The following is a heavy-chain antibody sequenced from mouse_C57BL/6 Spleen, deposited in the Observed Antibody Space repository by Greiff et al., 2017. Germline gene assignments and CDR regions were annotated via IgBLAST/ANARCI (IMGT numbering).Heavy chain of an antibody. CDR2: IRLKSDNYAT. V-gene: IGHV6-3*01. J-gene: IGHJ4*01. CDR3: TRRSDYDAMDY. CDR1: GFTFSNYW. Sequence: EVQRVESGGGLVQPGGSMKLSCVASGFTFSNYWMNWVRQSPETGLEWVAQIRLKSDNYATHYAESVRGRFTISRDDSKSSVYLQMNNLRAEDTGIYYCTRRSDYDAMDYWGQGTSVTVSS.